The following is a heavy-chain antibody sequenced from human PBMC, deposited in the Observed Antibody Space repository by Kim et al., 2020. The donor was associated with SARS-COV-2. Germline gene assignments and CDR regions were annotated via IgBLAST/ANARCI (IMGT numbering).Heavy chain of an antibody. V-gene: IGHV3-30*02. CDR3: AKGLDYYGSGSYDY. J-gene: IGHJ4*02. D-gene: IGHD3-10*01. Sequence: ADSVKCRFTISRDNSKNTLYLQMNSLRAEDTAVYYCAKGLDYYGSGSYDYWGQGTLVTVSS.